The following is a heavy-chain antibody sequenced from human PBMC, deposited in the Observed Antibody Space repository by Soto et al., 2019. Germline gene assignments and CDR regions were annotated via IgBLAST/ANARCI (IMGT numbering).Heavy chain of an antibody. CDR3: ARSAFGEFPYYYYGMDV. CDR2: ISAYNGNT. CDR1: GYTFTSYG. V-gene: IGHV1-18*01. D-gene: IGHD3-10*01. Sequence: QVQLVQSGAEVKKPGASVKVSCKASGYTFTSYGISWVRQAPEQGLEWMGWISAYNGNTNYAQKLQGRVTMTTDTSTSTAYMELRSLRSDDTAVYYCARSAFGEFPYYYYGMDVWGQGTTVTVSS. J-gene: IGHJ6*02.